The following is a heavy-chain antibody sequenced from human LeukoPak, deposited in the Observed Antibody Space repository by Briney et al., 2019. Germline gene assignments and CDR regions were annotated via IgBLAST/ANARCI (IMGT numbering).Heavy chain of an antibody. Sequence: PSETLSLTCTVSGGSISSGGYYWNWIRQHPGKGLEWIGSIHYSGTTYFNPSLKSRVTISVDTSKNQFSLKLSSVTAADTAVYYCARAPYDILTGSPLLDYWGQGTLVTVSS. CDR3: ARAPYDILTGSPLLDY. CDR1: GGSISSGGYY. J-gene: IGHJ4*02. V-gene: IGHV4-31*03. CDR2: IHYSGTT. D-gene: IGHD3-9*01.